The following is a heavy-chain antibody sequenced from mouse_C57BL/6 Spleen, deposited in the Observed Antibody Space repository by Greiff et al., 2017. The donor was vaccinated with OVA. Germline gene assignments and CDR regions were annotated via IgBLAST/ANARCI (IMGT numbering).Heavy chain of an antibody. CDR1: GYTFTEYT. CDR3: ARHGGRYYGSRDWYFDV. CDR2: FYPGSGSI. D-gene: IGHD1-1*01. J-gene: IGHJ1*03. V-gene: IGHV1-62-2*01. Sequence: VKLQESGAELVKPGASVKLSCKASGYTFTEYTIHWVKQRSGQGLEWIGWFYPGSGSIKYNEKFKDKATLTADKSSSTVYMELSRLTSEDSAVYFCARHGGRYYGSRDWYFDVWGTGTTVTVSS.